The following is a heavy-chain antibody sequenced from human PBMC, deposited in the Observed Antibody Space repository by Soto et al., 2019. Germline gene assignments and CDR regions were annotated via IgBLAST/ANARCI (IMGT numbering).Heavy chain of an antibody. D-gene: IGHD1-7*01. CDR3: ARSKLELRLDYCYYYMDV. J-gene: IGHJ6*03. V-gene: IGHV1-46*03. CDR2: INPSGGST. Sequence: QVQLVQSGAEVKKPGASVKVSCKASGYTFTSYYMHWVRQAPGQGLEWMGIINPSGGSTSYAQKFQGRVTMTRDTSTSTVYMELSSLRSEDTAVYYCARSKLELRLDYCYYYMDVWGKGTTVTVSS. CDR1: GYTFTSYY.